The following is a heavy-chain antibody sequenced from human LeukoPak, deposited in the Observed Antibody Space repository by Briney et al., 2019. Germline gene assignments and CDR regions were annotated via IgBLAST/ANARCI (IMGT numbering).Heavy chain of an antibody. CDR1: GGSISSSSYY. D-gene: IGHD6-19*01. CDR2: IYYSGST. J-gene: IGHJ4*02. CDR3: ARDGYSSGSGYFDY. Sequence: SETLSLTCTVSGGSISSSSYYWGWVRQPPGKGLEWIGSIYYSGSTYYNPSLKSRVTISVDTSKNQFSLKLSSVTAADTAVYYCARDGYSSGSGYFDYWGQGTLVTVSS. V-gene: IGHV4-39*02.